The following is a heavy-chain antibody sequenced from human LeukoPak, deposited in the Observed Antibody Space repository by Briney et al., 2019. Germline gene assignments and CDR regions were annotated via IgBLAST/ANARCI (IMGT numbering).Heavy chain of an antibody. J-gene: IGHJ4*02. V-gene: IGHV4-34*01. CDR1: GGSISNYY. CDR2: INHSGST. D-gene: IGHD3-10*01. Sequence: SETLSLTCTVSGGSISNYYWSWIRQPPGKGLEWIGEINHSGSTNYNPSLKSRVTISVDTSKNQFSLKLSSVTAADTAVYYCARRLHGSGSYSFDYWGQGTLVTVSS. CDR3: ARRLHGSGSYSFDY.